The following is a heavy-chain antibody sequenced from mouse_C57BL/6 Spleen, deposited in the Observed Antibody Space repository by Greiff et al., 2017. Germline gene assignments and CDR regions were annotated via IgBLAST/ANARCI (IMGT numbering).Heavy chain of an antibody. Sequence: EVKLMESGGGLVKPGGSLKLSCAASGFTFSDYGMHWVRQAPEKGLEWVAYISSGSSTIYYADTVKGRFTISRDNAKNTLFLQMTSMRSEDTAMYYCARPMITRVYYYAMDYWGQGTSVTVSS. V-gene: IGHV5-17*01. D-gene: IGHD2-4*01. J-gene: IGHJ4*01. CDR3: ARPMITRVYYYAMDY. CDR2: ISSGSSTI. CDR1: GFTFSDYG.